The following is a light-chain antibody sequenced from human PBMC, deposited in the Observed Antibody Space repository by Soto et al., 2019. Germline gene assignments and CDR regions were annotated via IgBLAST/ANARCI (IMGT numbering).Light chain of an antibody. J-gene: IGKJ1*01. CDR1: QGIRND. Sequence: DIQMTQSPSSLSASVGDRVTITCRASQGIRNDLGWYQQKPGKAPTHLIYAASSLQSGVPSRFSGSESGTEFNLTVRSLQAEDVATYYCLQHNSYTQTFGQGTKVEIK. CDR3: LQHNSYTQT. V-gene: IGKV1-17*01. CDR2: AAS.